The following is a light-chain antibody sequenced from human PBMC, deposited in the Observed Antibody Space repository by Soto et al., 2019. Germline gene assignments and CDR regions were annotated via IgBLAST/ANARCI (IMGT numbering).Light chain of an antibody. CDR1: QSINSW. CDR3: QQYTSYSWT. Sequence: DIQMTQSPSTLSASVGDRVTITCRASQSINSWLAWYQKKPGKAPQILIYDASTLKSGVPSRFSASGSGTEFTLIISSXQPDDFATYYCQQYTSYSWTFGQGTKVDIK. J-gene: IGKJ1*01. CDR2: DAS. V-gene: IGKV1-5*01.